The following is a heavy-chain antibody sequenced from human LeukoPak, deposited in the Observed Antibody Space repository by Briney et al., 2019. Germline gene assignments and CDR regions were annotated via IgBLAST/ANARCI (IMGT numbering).Heavy chain of an antibody. V-gene: IGHV4-39*07. CDR3: ARDSGGGFFDI. Sequence: SETLSLTCTVSGGSISSSSYYWVWIRQPPGKGLQWIGSIYHTGSTHYTASLKSRVTISVDTSKRQFSLRMSSVTAADTAVYYCARDSGGGFFDIWGQGTLVTVSS. D-gene: IGHD3-10*01. CDR2: IYHTGST. CDR1: GGSISSSSYY. J-gene: IGHJ3*02.